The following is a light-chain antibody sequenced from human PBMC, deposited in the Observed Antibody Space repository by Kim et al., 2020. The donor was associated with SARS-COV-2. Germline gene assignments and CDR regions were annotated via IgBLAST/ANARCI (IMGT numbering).Light chain of an antibody. Sequence: SGSVGDRVTIACRASQDISSWLGWYQQKPGKAPKVLIYEASNLQSGVPSRFSGSGSGTDFTLTINSLQPEDFATYYCQQTHSFPLTFGGGPRWISN. CDR2: EAS. CDR3: QQTHSFPLT. V-gene: IGKV1D-12*01. J-gene: IGKJ4*01. CDR1: QDISSW.